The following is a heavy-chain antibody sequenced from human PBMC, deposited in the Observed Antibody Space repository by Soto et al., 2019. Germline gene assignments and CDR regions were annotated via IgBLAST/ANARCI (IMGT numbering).Heavy chain of an antibody. D-gene: IGHD3-10*01. CDR3: ARVGGGLASLGYYGMDV. CDR1: GYTFIGYY. Sequence: ASVKVSCKASGYTFIGYYIHWVRQAPGQGLEWMGWINPNSGGTNYAQRFQGWVTMTRDRSISTAYMELSRLKSDDTAGYYCARVGGGLASLGYYGMDVWGQGTTVTVSS. CDR2: INPNSGGT. V-gene: IGHV1-2*04. J-gene: IGHJ6*02.